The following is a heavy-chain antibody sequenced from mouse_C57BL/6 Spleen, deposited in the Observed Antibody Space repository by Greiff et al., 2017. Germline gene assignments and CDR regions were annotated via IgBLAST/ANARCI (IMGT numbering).Heavy chain of an antibody. D-gene: IGHD2-1*01. V-gene: IGHV1-69*01. CDR2: LDPSDSYT. Sequence: QVQLQQPGAELVMPGASVKLSCKASGYTFTSYWMHWVKQRPGQGLEWIGELDPSDSYTNYNQKFTGKSTLTVDKSSSTAYMQLSSLTSEDSAVYYCARRGNYGFGAMDDWGQGTSVTVSS. CDR1: GYTFTSYW. CDR3: ARRGNYGFGAMDD. J-gene: IGHJ4*01.